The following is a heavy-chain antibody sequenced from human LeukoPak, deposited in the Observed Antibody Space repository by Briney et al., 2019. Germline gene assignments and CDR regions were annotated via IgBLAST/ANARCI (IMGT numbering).Heavy chain of an antibody. CDR2: LSGSGGST. CDR3: AKERDYGPADY. J-gene: IGHJ4*02. Sequence: GGSLRLSCAASGFIFNKHAMSWVRQAPGKGLEWVSGLSGSGGSTGYADSVKGRFTVSRDNSKNTLFLQMNSLRAEDTAIYYCAKERDYGPADYWGQGTLVTVSS. V-gene: IGHV3-23*01. D-gene: IGHD4/OR15-4a*01. CDR1: GFIFNKHA.